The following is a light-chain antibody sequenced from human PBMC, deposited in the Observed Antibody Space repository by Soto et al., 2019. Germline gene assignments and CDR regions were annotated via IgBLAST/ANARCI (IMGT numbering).Light chain of an antibody. V-gene: IGKV2-30*01. Sequence: DVVLTQSPLSLPVTLGQPASISCGSTQSLVYNDGNTYLNWYQQRPGQPPRRLIYKVSNRDSGVPDRFSGSGSGSDFTLKISRVEAEDVGVYYCMQGTHWPPTFGGGTKVDIK. CDR1: QSLVYNDGNTY. CDR3: MQGTHWPPT. CDR2: KVS. J-gene: IGKJ4*01.